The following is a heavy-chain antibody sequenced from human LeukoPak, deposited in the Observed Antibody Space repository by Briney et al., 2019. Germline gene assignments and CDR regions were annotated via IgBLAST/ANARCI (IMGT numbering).Heavy chain of an antibody. CDR2: ISYDGSNK. CDR1: GFTFSSYA. CDR3: ARDGRTRFLEWLGHNWFDP. D-gene: IGHD3-3*01. J-gene: IGHJ5*02. Sequence: GGSLRLSCAASGFTFSSYAMHWVRQAPGKGLEWVAVISYDGSNKYYADTVKGRFTISRDNSKNTLYLQMNSLRAEDTAVYYCARDGRTRFLEWLGHNWFDPWGQGTLVTVSS. V-gene: IGHV3-30-3*01.